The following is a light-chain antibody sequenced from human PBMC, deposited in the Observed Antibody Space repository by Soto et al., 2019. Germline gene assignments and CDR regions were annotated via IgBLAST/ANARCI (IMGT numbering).Light chain of an antibody. CDR1: ISDVGGNKF. V-gene: IGLV2-14*03. J-gene: IGLJ1*01. CDR3: SSFAGSNYV. CDR2: DVS. Sequence: QSALTQPASVSGSPGQSITISCTGTISDVGGNKFVSWYQQYPGKAPKLMLCDVSNRPSGVSNRFSGSKSGNTASLTISGLQAEEEADYYCSSFAGSNYVFGPGTKLTVL.